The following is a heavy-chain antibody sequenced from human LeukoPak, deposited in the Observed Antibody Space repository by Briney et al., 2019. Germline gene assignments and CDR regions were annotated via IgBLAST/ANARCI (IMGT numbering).Heavy chain of an antibody. CDR3: AKGDYDILTGYYRGGAFDI. Sequence: GGSLRLSCAASGFIFSSYGMHWVRQAPGKGLEWVAFIRYDGTNKYYADSVRGRFTISRDNSKNTLYLQMNSLRAEDTAEYYCAKGDYDILTGYYRGGAFDIWGQGTMVTVSS. V-gene: IGHV3-30*02. J-gene: IGHJ3*02. CDR1: GFIFSSYG. CDR2: IRYDGTNK. D-gene: IGHD3-9*01.